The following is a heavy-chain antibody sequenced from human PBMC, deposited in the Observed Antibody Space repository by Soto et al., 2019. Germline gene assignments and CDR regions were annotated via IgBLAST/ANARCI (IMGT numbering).Heavy chain of an antibody. V-gene: IGHV1-69*13. Sequence: SVKVSCKASGGTFSSYAISWVRQAPGQGLEWMGGIIPIFGTANYAQKFQGRVTITADESTSTAYMELSSLRSEDTAVYYCASHSGQADYLCYWGQGTLVTVSS. CDR3: ASHSGQADYLCY. CDR1: GGTFSSYA. D-gene: IGHD1-26*01. J-gene: IGHJ4*02. CDR2: IIPIFGTA.